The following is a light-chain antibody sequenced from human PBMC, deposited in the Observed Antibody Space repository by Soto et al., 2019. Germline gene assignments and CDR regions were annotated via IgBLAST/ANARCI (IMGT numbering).Light chain of an antibody. V-gene: IGLV2-14*03. CDR2: DVS. CDR1: SSDVGGYNY. J-gene: IGLJ1*01. Sequence: QSVLTQPASVSGSPGQSITISCTGTSSDVGGYNYVSWYQHHPGKAPKLLIYDVSNRPSGISNRFSGSKSDNTASLTISGLQPEDEADYYCSSYTTSNTLLLVSGTGTNV. CDR3: SSYTTSNTLLLV.